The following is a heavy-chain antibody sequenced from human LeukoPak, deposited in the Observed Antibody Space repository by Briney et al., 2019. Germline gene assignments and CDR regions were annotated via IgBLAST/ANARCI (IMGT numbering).Heavy chain of an antibody. D-gene: IGHD6-19*01. CDR2: INHSGST. CDR1: GGSFSGYY. CDR3: ATARAGAAFRWFDP. V-gene: IGHV4-34*01. J-gene: IGHJ5*02. Sequence: SETLPLTCAVYGGSFSGYYWSWIRQPPGKELEWIGEINHSGSTNYNPSLKSRVTISVDTSKNQFSLKLSSVTAADTAVYYCATARAGAAFRWFDPWGQGTLVTVSS.